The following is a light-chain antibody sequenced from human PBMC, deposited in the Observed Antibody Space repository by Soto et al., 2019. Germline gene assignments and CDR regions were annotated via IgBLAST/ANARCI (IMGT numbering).Light chain of an antibody. J-gene: IGKJ1*01. CDR1: QSVTSSY. Sequence: EIVLTQSPGTLSLSPGEGATLSCRASQSVTSSYLAWFQQKPGQAPRLLIYGASSRATGIPDRFSGSGSGTDFTLSISRLEPEYFAVYYCQQYGSSPPWTFGQGTKVEIK. CDR2: GAS. CDR3: QQYGSSPPWT. V-gene: IGKV3-20*01.